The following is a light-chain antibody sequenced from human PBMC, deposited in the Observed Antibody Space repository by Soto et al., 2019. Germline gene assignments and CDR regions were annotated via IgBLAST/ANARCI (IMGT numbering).Light chain of an antibody. CDR1: SGPTDYI. Sequence: QLVLTQSSSASASLGSSGKRTCTLTSGPTDYIVAWHQQQPGRAPRYVMSLEDSGSYNRGSGVPDRFSASSSGADRYLTISNLQTDDEAYYYCETWESITRAFGGGTELTVL. J-gene: IGLJ2*01. CDR2: LEDSGSY. V-gene: IGLV4-60*03. CDR3: ETWESITRA.